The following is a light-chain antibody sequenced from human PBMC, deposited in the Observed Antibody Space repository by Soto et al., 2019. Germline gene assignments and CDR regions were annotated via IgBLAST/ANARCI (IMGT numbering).Light chain of an antibody. V-gene: IGKV1-9*01. CDR2: AAS. CDR3: QQLNSYPRTWT. CDR1: QGISSY. J-gene: IGKJ1*01. Sequence: IQLTQSPSSLSASVGDRVTITCRASQGISSYLAWYQQKSGKAPKLLIYAASTLQSGVPSRFSGSGSGIDFTLTISSLQPEDFATYYCQQLNSYPRTWTFGQGTKVEIK.